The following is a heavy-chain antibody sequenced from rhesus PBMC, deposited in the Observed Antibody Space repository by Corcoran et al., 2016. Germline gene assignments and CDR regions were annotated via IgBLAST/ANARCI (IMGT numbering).Heavy chain of an antibody. V-gene: IGHV5-2*01. CDR2: IDPSVSDT. CDR3: AKGVIEYCTGSGCYGIDY. D-gene: IGHD2-21*01. J-gene: IGHJ4*01. Sequence: EVQLVQSGAEVKRLGESLKISCKTSGYSFTSYWISWVRQMPGKGLEWMGAIDPSVSDTRLSPSFQGQVTISADKSISTAYLQWSSLKASDTATYYCAKGVIEYCTGSGCYGIDYWGQGVLVTVSS. CDR1: GYSFTSYW.